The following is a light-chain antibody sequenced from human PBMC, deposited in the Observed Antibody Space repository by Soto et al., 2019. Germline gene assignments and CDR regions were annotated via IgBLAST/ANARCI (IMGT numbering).Light chain of an antibody. CDR1: QSVSSSY. CDR2: GAS. V-gene: IGKV3-20*01. Sequence: EIVLTQSPGTLSLSPGERATLSCRASQSVSSSYLSWYQQKPGQAPRLLIYGASSRATGIPDRCSGSGSGTDFTRTISRLEPEDFAVYYRQQYGSSPRYTFGQGTKLEIK. J-gene: IGKJ2*01. CDR3: QQYGSSPRYT.